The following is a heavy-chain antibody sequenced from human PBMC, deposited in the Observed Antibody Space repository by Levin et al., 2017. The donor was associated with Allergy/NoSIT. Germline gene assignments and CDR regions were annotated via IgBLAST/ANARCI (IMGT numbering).Heavy chain of an antibody. J-gene: IGHJ3*02. CDR3: ARGGELAFDI. V-gene: IGHV1-18*01. CDR2: ISAYNGNT. Sequence: PVASVKVSCRASGYTLSTYGISWVRQAPGQGLQWMGWISAYNGNTHYAQEFQGRVTMTTDTSTSTVYMELRSLRPDDTAVFYCARGGELAFDIWGQGTMVTVSS. CDR1: GYTLSTYG. D-gene: IGHD1-26*01.